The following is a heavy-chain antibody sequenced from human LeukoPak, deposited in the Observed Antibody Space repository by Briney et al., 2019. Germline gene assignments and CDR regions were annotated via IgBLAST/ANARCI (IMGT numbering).Heavy chain of an antibody. CDR1: GGTFSSYA. D-gene: IGHD3-10*01. Sequence: SVKVSCKASGGTFSSYAISWVRQAPGQGLEWMGRIIPIFGAANYAQKFQGRVTITTDESTSTAYMELSSLRSEDTAVYYCARLSGDSDYFDYWGQGTLVTVSS. CDR3: ARLSGDSDYFDY. J-gene: IGHJ4*02. CDR2: IIPIFGAA. V-gene: IGHV1-69*05.